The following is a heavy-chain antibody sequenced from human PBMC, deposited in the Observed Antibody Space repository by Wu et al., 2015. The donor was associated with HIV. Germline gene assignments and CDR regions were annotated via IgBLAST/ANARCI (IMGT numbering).Heavy chain of an antibody. V-gene: IGHV1-18*01. J-gene: IGHJ4*02. Sequence: QVQLVQSGAEVKKPGASVKVSCKASGYHFTSYGISWVRQAPGQGLEWMGWISAYNGNTNYAQKLQGRVTMTTDTSTSTAYMELRSLRSDDTAVYYCARAGPYYGDYLPSKEFDYWGQGTLVTVSS. CDR1: GYHFTSYG. CDR2: ISAYNGNT. CDR3: ARAGPYYGDYLPSKEFDY. D-gene: IGHD4-17*01.